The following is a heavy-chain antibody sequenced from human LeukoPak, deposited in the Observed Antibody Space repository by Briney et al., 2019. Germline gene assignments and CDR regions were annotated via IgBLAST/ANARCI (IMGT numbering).Heavy chain of an antibody. CDR1: GDSISSYY. V-gene: IGHV4-59*12. J-gene: IGHJ4*02. CDR3: ARDSYSSSWYPSYYFDY. CDR2: IHYSGST. Sequence: PSETLSLTCTVSGDSISSYYWSWIRQPPGKGLEWIGYIHYSGSTNYNPSLKSRVTIAVDTSKNQVSLKLNSVTTADTAVYYCARDSYSSSWYPSYYFDYWGQGTLVTVSS. D-gene: IGHD6-13*01.